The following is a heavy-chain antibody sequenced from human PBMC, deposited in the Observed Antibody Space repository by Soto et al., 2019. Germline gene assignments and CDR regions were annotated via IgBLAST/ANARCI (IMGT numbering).Heavy chain of an antibody. Sequence: VGSLRLSREASGFTFSNYWMHWVRQAPGKGLVWVSGIKSDGSRTTYADSVKGRFTSSRDNAKSTLYLQMNSLEAEDTAVYYCARDEGVAMVRGYDSWGQGTLVTVSS. D-gene: IGHD3-10*01. CDR1: GFTFSNYW. CDR2: IKSDGSRT. J-gene: IGHJ4*02. CDR3: ARDEGVAMVRGYDS. V-gene: IGHV3-74*03.